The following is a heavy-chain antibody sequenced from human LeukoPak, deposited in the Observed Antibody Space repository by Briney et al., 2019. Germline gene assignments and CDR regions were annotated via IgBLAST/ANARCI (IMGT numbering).Heavy chain of an antibody. D-gene: IGHD3-22*01. CDR2: ISAYNGNT. CDR1: GYTFTSYG. Sequence: GASVKVSCXASGYTFTSYGISWVRQAPGQGLEWMGWISAYNGNTNYAQKLQGRVTMTTDTSTSTAYMELRSLRSDDTAVYYCARAKDSSGYYLLYYFDYWGQGTLVTVSS. J-gene: IGHJ4*02. V-gene: IGHV1-18*01. CDR3: ARAKDSSGYYLLYYFDY.